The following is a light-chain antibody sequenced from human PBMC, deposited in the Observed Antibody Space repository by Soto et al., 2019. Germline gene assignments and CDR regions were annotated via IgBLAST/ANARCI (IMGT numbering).Light chain of an antibody. CDR1: SSDVGGYNF. CDR3: TSYAGTINFVL. CDR2: DVS. J-gene: IGLJ2*01. Sequence: QAVVTQPPSASGSPGQSVTISCTGTSSDVGGYNFVSWYQQHPGKAPKLMIHDVSKRPSGVPDRFSASKSGNTASLTVSGLQAEDEADYYCTSYAGTINFVLFGGGTKLTVL. V-gene: IGLV2-8*01.